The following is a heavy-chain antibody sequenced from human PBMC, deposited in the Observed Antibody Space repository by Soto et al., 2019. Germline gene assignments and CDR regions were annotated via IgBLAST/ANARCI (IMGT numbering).Heavy chain of an antibody. V-gene: IGHV1-69*13. J-gene: IGHJ3*02. Sequence: SVKVSCKASGGTFSSYAISWVRQAPGQGLEWMGGIIPIFGTANYAQKFQGRVTITADESTSTAYMELSSLRSGDTAVYYCARDYGDYFDAFDIWGQGTMVTVSS. D-gene: IGHD4-17*01. CDR1: GGTFSSYA. CDR2: IIPIFGTA. CDR3: ARDYGDYFDAFDI.